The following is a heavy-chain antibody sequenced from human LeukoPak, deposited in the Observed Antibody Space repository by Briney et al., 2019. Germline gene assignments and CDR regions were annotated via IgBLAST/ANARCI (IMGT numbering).Heavy chain of an antibody. D-gene: IGHD6-6*01. CDR1: GGSISSSSYY. Sequence: SETLSLTCTVSGGSISSSSYYWGWIRQPPGKGLEWIGSIYYSGSTYYNPSLKSRVTISVDTSKNQFSLKLSSVTAADTAVYYCASYSSSLAIDYWGQGTLVTVSS. CDR3: ASYSSSLAIDY. V-gene: IGHV4-39*07. CDR2: IYYSGST. J-gene: IGHJ4*02.